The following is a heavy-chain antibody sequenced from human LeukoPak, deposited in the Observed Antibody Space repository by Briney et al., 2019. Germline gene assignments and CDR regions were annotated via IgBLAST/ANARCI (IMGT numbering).Heavy chain of an antibody. Sequence: SETLSLTCAAYGYSISSGYSWGWIRQPPGKGLEWIGNIYHGENFYSNPSLKSRVTISVDTSKTQFSLKLSSVTAADTAVYYCARGRRRLGSYYNGIDYWGQGTLVTVSS. CDR1: GYSISSGYS. CDR2: IYHGENF. J-gene: IGHJ4*02. V-gene: IGHV4-38-2*01. D-gene: IGHD3-10*01. CDR3: ARGRRRLGSYYNGIDY.